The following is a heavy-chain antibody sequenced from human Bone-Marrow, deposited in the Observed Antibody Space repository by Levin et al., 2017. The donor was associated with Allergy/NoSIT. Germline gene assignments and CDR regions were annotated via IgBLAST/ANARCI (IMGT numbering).Heavy chain of an antibody. CDR2: INAGNGNT. CDR1: GYTFTSYA. Sequence: PGESLKISCKASGYTFTSYAMHWVRQAPGQRLEWMGWINAGNGNTKYSQKFQGRVTITRDTSASTAYMELSSLRSEDTAVYYCARSGPGFDYFDYWGQGTLVTVSS. D-gene: IGHD2-15*01. J-gene: IGHJ4*02. CDR3: ARSGPGFDYFDY. V-gene: IGHV1-3*01.